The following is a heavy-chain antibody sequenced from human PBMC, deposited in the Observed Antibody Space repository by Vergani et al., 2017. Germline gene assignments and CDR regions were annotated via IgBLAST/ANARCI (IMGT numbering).Heavy chain of an antibody. V-gene: IGHV3-21*01. CDR1: GFTFSSYS. D-gene: IGHD3-10*01. Sequence: EVQLVESGGGLVKPGGSLRLSCAASGFTFSSYSMNWVRQAPGKGLEWVSSISSSSSYIYYADSVKGRFTISRDNAKNSLYLQMNSLRAEDTAVYYCAIPQWPGMTKKDNMVHYFDYWGQGTLVTVSS. J-gene: IGHJ4*02. CDR2: ISSSSSYI. CDR3: AIPQWPGMTKKDNMVHYFDY.